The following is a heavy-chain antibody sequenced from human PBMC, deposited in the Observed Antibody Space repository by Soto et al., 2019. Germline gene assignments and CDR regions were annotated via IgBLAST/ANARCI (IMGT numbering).Heavy chain of an antibody. CDR1: GFTFSLYA. CDR3: VRARATDSRPDF. Sequence: GGSLRLSCVASGFTFSLYAMVWVRQAPGKGLEWVSSISGDSTFIYYADSLKDRFSISRDNAKNSLYLQMDSLRVEDTATYYCVRARATDSRPDFWGQGTLVTVS. D-gene: IGHD3-22*01. V-gene: IGHV3-21*01. CDR2: ISGDSTFI. J-gene: IGHJ4*02.